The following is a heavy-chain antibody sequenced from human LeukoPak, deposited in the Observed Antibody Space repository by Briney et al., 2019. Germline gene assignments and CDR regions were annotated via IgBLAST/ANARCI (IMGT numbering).Heavy chain of an antibody. CDR1: NGSISSDY. CDR2: IYYSGST. CDR3: ARLTTRPGGIRPLIMDL. V-gene: IGHV4-59*01. J-gene: IGHJ4*02. Sequence: SETLSLTCTVSNGSISSDYWTWIRQPPGKGLEWIGYIYYSGSTKYNPSLESRATISLDTSRNQFSLKLTSMTAADTAVYYCARLTTRPGGIRPLIMDLWGQGTLVTVSS. D-gene: IGHD3-10*01.